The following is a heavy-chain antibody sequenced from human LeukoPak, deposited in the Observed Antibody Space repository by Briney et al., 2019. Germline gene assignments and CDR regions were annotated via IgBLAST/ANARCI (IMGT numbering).Heavy chain of an antibody. Sequence: PSETLSLTCTVSGGSISSYYWSWIRQPPGKGLERIGYIYYSGSTNYNPSLKSRVTISVDTSKNQFSLKLSSVTAADTAVYYCARSGGWYSYYFDYWGQGTLVTVSS. CDR1: GGSISSYY. D-gene: IGHD6-19*01. CDR2: IYYSGST. J-gene: IGHJ4*02. CDR3: ARSGGWYSYYFDY. V-gene: IGHV4-59*08.